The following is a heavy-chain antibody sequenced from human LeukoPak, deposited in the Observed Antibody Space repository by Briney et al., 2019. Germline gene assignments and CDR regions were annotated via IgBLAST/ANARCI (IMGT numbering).Heavy chain of an antibody. CDR1: RGSISSSTYY. J-gene: IGHJ4*02. CDR2: TYYSGST. Sequence: SETLSLTCAVSRGSISSSTYYWGWIRQPPGKGLEWIGSTYYSGSTYYNPSLKSRVTISVDTSKNQLSLKLSSVTAADTAVYYCANIAEGYWGQGALVTVSS. D-gene: IGHD5-12*01. V-gene: IGHV4-39*01. CDR3: ANIAEGY.